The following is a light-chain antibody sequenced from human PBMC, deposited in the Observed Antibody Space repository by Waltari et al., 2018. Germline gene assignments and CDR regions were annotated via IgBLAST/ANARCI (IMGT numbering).Light chain of an antibody. CDR1: QSVSSY. CDR3: QQRSNWPIFT. Sequence: EIVLTQSPATLSLSPGERATLPCRASQSVSSYLAWYQQKPGQAPRLLIYDASNRATGIPARFSGSGPGTDFTLTISSLEPEDFAVYYCQQRSNWPIFTFGPGTKVDIK. V-gene: IGKV3-11*01. J-gene: IGKJ3*01. CDR2: DAS.